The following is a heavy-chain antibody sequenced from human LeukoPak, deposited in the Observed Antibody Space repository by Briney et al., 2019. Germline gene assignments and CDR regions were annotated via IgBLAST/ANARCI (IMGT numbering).Heavy chain of an antibody. J-gene: IGHJ4*02. CDR1: GGTFNNYA. CDR3: ARGRRLGELSTLDY. D-gene: IGHD3-16*02. V-gene: IGHV1-18*01. Sequence: ASVKVSCKASGGTFNNYAISWVRQAPGQGLEWMGWISAYNGNTNYAQKLQGRVTMTTDTSTSTAYMELRSLRSDDTAVYYCARGRRLGELSTLDYWGQGTLVTVSS. CDR2: ISAYNGNT.